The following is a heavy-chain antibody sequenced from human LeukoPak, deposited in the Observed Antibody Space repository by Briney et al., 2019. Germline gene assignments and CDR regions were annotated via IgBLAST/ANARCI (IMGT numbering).Heavy chain of an antibody. CDR1: GYTFTSYY. CDR3: ARDLADYYDSGGHTGDAFDI. J-gene: IGHJ3*02. D-gene: IGHD3-22*01. V-gene: IGHV1-46*01. Sequence: ASVKVSCKASGYTFTSYYMHWVRQAPGQGLEWMGIINPSGGSTSYAQKFQGRVTMTRDMSTSTVYMELSSLRSEDTAVYYCARDLADYYDSGGHTGDAFDIWGQGTMVTVSS. CDR2: INPSGGST.